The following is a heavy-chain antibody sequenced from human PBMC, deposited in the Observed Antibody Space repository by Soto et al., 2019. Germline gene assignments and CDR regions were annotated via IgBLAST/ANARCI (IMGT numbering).Heavy chain of an antibody. CDR2: MNPNSGNT. CDR1: GYTFTSYD. D-gene: IGHD5-12*01. V-gene: IGHV1-8*01. J-gene: IGHJ4*02. CDR3: ARANRRISRGYEYYFDY. Sequence: QVQLVQSGAEVKKPGASVKVSCKASGYTFTSYDINWVRQATGQGLEWMGWMNPNSGNTGYAQKFQGRVNMTRNTSISTAYMELSSLRSEDTAVYYCARANRRISRGYEYYFDYWGQGTLVTVSS.